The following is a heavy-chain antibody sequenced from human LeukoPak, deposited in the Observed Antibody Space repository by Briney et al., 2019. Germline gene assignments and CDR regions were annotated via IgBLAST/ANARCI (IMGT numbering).Heavy chain of an antibody. CDR2: ISAYNGNT. J-gene: IGHJ4*02. CDR1: GYTFTSYG. D-gene: IGHD2-15*01. CDR3: AREGYCSGGSCYSGIIDY. Sequence: ASVKVSCKASGYTFTSYGISWVRQAPGQGLEWMGWISAYNGNTNYAQKLQGRVTMTTDTSTSTAYMELRSLRSDDTAVYHCAREGYCSGGSCYSGIIDYWGQGTLVTVSS. V-gene: IGHV1-18*01.